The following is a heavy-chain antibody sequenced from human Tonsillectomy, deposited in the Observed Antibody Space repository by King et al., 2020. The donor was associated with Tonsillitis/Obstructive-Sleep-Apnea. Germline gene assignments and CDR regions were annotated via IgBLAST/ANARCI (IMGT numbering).Heavy chain of an antibody. CDR3: AREGWDPSPFDY. CDR1: GYNFTSYG. V-gene: IGHV1-18*01. J-gene: IGHJ4*02. CDR2: ISGYSGNT. Sequence: VQLVESGAEVKKPGASVKVSCKASGYNFTSYGISWVRQAPGQGLEWMGWISGYSGNTNYAQKLQGRVTMTTDTSASTAYMELRSLRSDDTAVYYCAREGWDPSPFDYWGQGTLVTVSS. D-gene: IGHD1-26*01.